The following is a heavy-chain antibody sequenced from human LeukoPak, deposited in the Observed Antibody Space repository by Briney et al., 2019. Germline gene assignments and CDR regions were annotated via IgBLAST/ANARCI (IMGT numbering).Heavy chain of an antibody. CDR2: ISYDGSNK. D-gene: IGHD5-12*01. Sequence: GGSLRLSCAASGFTFSSSDMHWVRQAPGKGLEWVAVISYDGSNKYYADSVKGRFTISRDNSKNTLYLQMNSLRAEDTAVYYCAKDLGYSGYDPLDYWGQGTLVIVSS. CDR3: AKDLGYSGYDPLDY. CDR1: GFTFSSSD. J-gene: IGHJ4*02. V-gene: IGHV3-30*18.